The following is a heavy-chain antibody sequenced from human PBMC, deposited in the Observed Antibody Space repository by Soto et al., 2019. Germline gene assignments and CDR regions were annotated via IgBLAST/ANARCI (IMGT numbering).Heavy chain of an antibody. Sequence: QVQLVQSGAEVKNPGASVKVSCKTSGYTFTKYGVGWVRQAPGQGLEWRGWSSGSSGNANYAEKVQGRITLTTDTSTSTAYIELRSLRSDDTAVYYCAREMAGLGGEYDYWCQGNLVTVAS. D-gene: IGHD3-16*01. CDR1: GYTFTKYG. V-gene: IGHV1-18*01. J-gene: IGHJ4*02. CDR3: AREMAGLGGEYDY. CDR2: SSGSSGNA.